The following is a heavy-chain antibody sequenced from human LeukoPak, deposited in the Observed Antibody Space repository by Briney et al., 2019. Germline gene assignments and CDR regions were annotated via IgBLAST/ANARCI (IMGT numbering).Heavy chain of an antibody. J-gene: IGHJ3*02. Sequence: GRSLRLSCAASGFTFSSYAMHWVRQAPGKGLEWVAVISYDGSNKYYADSVKGRFTISRDNAKNSLYLQMNSLRAEDTAVYYCARDRPDCSGGSCYAGPGPDAFDIWGQGTMVTVSS. D-gene: IGHD2-15*01. CDR2: ISYDGSNK. CDR3: ARDRPDCSGGSCYAGPGPDAFDI. CDR1: GFTFSSYA. V-gene: IGHV3-30-3*01.